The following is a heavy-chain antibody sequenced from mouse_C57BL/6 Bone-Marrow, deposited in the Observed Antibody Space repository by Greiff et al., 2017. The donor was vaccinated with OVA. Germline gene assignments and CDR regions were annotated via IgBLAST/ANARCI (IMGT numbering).Heavy chain of an antibody. CDR2: IWWDDDK. J-gene: IGHJ4*01. CDR3: ARTGSMVTTGNYYAMDY. Sequence: QVTLKVSGPGILQPSQTLSLTCSFSGFSLSTFGMGVGWIRQPSGKGLEWLAHIWWDDDKYFNPALKSRLTISKDTSKNQVFLKIANVDTADTATYYCARTGSMVTTGNYYAMDYWGQGTSVTVSS. V-gene: IGHV8-8*01. CDR1: GFSLSTFGMG. D-gene: IGHD2-2*01.